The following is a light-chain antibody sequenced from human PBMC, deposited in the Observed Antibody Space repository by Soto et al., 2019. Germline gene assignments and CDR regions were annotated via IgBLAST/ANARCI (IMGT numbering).Light chain of an antibody. CDR2: EVS. CDR3: SSKRTTASLV. J-gene: IGLJ1*01. V-gene: IGLV2-14*01. Sequence: QSALTQPASVSGSTGQTITISCTGTSSDVGAYNYVSWYQQHPGKAPKLMIYEVSNRPSGVSDRFSGSKSGNTASLTISGLQAADEADYYCSSKRTTASLVFGTGTRSPS. CDR1: SSDVGAYNY.